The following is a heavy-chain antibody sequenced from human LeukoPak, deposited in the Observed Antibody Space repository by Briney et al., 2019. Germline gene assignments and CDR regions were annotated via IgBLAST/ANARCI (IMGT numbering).Heavy chain of an antibody. Sequence: SETLSLTCTVSGASISSGGYCWSWIRQHPGKGLEWIGYICYSGTTYYNPSLKSRVTISVDMSENQFSLKLSSVTAADTAVYYCANYGAGTYRFDPWGRGTLVTVSS. CDR2: ICYSGTT. CDR1: GASISSGGYC. CDR3: ANYGAGTYRFDP. J-gene: IGHJ5*02. V-gene: IGHV4-31*03. D-gene: IGHD3-10*01.